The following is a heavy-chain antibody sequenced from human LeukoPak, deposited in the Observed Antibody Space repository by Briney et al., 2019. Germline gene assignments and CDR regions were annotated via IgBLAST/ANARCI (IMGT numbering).Heavy chain of an antibody. D-gene: IGHD3-22*01. Sequence: SETLSLTCTVSGGSISTYYWTWIRQPPGKGLEWIGYIYYSGSTNYNPSLKSRVTISVDTSKKQFSLKLSSVTAADTAVYYCVTYYFDSSGPKKNYWGQGTLVTVSS. CDR3: VTYYFDSSGPKKNY. CDR2: IYYSGST. J-gene: IGHJ4*02. CDR1: GGSISTYY. V-gene: IGHV4-59*12.